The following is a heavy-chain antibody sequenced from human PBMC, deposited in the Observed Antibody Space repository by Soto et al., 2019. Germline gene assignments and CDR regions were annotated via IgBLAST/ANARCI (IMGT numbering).Heavy chain of an antibody. Sequence: SGAASGFTFSNYGMHWVRQAPGKGLEWMAVIWYNGINKYYVDSVKGRFTISRDNSKNTLYLQMNSLRAEDTAVYYCARDRDYYDTSGYYYYFDHWGRGTLVTVSS. CDR2: IWYNGINK. CDR1: GFTFSNYG. CDR3: ARDRDYYDTSGYYYYFDH. D-gene: IGHD3-22*01. J-gene: IGHJ4*02. V-gene: IGHV3-33*01.